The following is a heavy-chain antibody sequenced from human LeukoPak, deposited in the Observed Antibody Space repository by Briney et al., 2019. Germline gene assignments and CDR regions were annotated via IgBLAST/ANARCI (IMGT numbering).Heavy chain of an antibody. J-gene: IGHJ5*02. CDR3: ARQYSTNWYDDRGWFDP. CDR2: IYHSGST. CDR1: TYSISSAYY. V-gene: IGHV4-38-2*02. Sequence: SETLSLTCSVSTYSISSAYYWGWIRRPPGKGLQWIGSIYHSGSTSYNPSLKGRVTISVDTSKNQFSLKLSSVTAADTAFYYCARQYSTNWYDDRGWFDPWGQGTLVTVSS. D-gene: IGHD6-13*01.